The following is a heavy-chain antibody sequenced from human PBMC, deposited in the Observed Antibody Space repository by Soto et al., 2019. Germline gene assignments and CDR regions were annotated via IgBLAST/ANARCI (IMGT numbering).Heavy chain of an antibody. D-gene: IGHD2-2*01. CDR1: GYTFTSYA. Sequence: ASVKVSCKASGYTFTSYAMHWVRQAPGQRLEWMGWINAGNGNTKYSQKFQGRVTITRDTSTSTAYMELSSLRSEDTAVYYCAIIEHGYWSSTSCPHYYYMDVWGKGTTVTVSS. CDR2: INAGNGNT. J-gene: IGHJ6*03. V-gene: IGHV1-3*01. CDR3: AIIEHGYWSSTSCPHYYYMDV.